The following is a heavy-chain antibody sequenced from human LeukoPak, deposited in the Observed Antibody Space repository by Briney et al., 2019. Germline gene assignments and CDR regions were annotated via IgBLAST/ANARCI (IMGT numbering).Heavy chain of an antibody. CDR2: IRNNGDST. Sequence: PGGSLRLSCAASGFTFRNYAMTWVRQAPGKGLEWVSGIRNNGDSTDYSDSVKGRFTISRDNSKNTLYLQMNSLRAEDTAVYYCATVPAAILNYWGQGTLVTVSS. V-gene: IGHV3-23*01. CDR3: ATVPAAILNY. J-gene: IGHJ4*02. D-gene: IGHD2-2*02. CDR1: GFTFRNYA.